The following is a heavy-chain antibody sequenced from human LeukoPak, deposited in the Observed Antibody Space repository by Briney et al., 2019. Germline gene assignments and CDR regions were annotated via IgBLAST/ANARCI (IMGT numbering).Heavy chain of an antibody. CDR1: GFAFSSYS. J-gene: IGHJ4*02. CDR3: AREPSGDYYAYYFDL. CDR2: FRTSGTI. D-gene: IGHD3-22*01. Sequence: GGSLRLSCAASGFAFSSYSMNWVRQAPGKGPEWVSYFRTSGTIYYADSVKGRFTISRDNAKNSLYLQMNSLRVEDTAVYYCAREPSGDYYAYYFDLWGQGTLVTVS. V-gene: IGHV3-48*01.